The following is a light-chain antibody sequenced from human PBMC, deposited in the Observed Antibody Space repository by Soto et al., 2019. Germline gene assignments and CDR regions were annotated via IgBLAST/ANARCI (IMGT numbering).Light chain of an antibody. CDR1: QSVSSSY. CDR2: GAS. Sequence: EIVLTQSPGTLSLSPGERATLSCRASQSVSSSYLAWYQQKPGQAPRLLIYGASSRATGIPDRFSGSGSGTDFTLNISRLEPEDLAVDYCQQYGSSPRLTFGGGTKVEIK. J-gene: IGKJ4*01. CDR3: QQYGSSPRLT. V-gene: IGKV3-20*01.